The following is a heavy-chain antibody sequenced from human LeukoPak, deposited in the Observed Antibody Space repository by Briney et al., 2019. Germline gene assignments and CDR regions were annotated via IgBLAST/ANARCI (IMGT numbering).Heavy chain of an antibody. CDR3: AGSHHYYYGMDV. CDR1: GFSVTSNY. J-gene: IGHJ6*02. CDR2: LYNGGTT. D-gene: IGHD1-26*01. V-gene: IGHV3-53*01. Sequence: GGSLRLSCEVSGFSVTSNYMSWVRQAPGKGPEWGSVLYNGGTTYYADSVKGRFTVSRDNSKNTMYLQMSSLRAEDTAVYYCAGSHHYYYGMDVWGQGTTITVSS.